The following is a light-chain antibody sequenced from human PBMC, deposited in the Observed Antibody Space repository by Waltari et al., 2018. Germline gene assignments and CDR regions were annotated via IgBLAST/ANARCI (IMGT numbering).Light chain of an antibody. CDR3: QQGNSNPRT. CDR2: YAN. CDR1: QGISSY. V-gene: IGKV1-39*01. J-gene: IGKJ1*01. Sequence: DIQMSKSPSSLSASVGARVTITYRASQGISSYLNWYQQKPGKAPKLLIYYANSLASGVPSRFSGSGSGTEFTLTISSLQPEDFATYYCQQGNSNPRTFGQGTKVEIK.